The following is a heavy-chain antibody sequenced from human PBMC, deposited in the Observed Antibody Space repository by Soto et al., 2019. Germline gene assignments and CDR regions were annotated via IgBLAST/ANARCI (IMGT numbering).Heavy chain of an antibody. Sequence: PSETLSLTCTVSGGSISSYYWSWIRQPPGKGLEWIGYIYYSGSTYYNPSLKSRVTISVDTSKNQFSLKLSSVTAADTAVYYCATWGCSGGSCYSRPYYYYGMDVWGQGTTVTVSS. D-gene: IGHD2-15*01. CDR1: GGSISSYY. CDR2: IYYSGST. CDR3: ATWGCSGGSCYSRPYYYYGMDV. V-gene: IGHV4-59*08. J-gene: IGHJ6*02.